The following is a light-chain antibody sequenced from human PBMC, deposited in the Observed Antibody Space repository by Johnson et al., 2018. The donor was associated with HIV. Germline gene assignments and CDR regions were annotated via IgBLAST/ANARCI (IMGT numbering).Light chain of an antibody. CDR3: GTWDNSLRAGV. Sequence: QSALTQPPSVSAAPGQKVTIYCSGSSSNIGNNYVSWYQQLPGTAPKLLIYDNNKRPSGIPDRFSGSKSGTSATLGITGLQTGDEADYYCGTWDNSLRAGVFGTVTEVTVL. CDR2: DNN. V-gene: IGLV1-51*01. CDR1: SSNIGNNY. J-gene: IGLJ1*01.